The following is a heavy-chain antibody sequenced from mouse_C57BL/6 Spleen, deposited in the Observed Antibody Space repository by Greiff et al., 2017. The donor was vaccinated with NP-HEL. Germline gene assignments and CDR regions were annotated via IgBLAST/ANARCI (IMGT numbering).Heavy chain of an antibody. Sequence: VQLQQSGAELVKPGASVKISCKASGYAFSSYWMNWVKQRPGKGLEWIGQLYPGDGDTNYNGKFKGKATLTADKSSSTAYMQLSSLTSEDSAVYFCAREDYGSSLWFAYWGQGTLVTVSA. CDR2: LYPGDGDT. V-gene: IGHV1-80*01. D-gene: IGHD1-1*01. CDR1: GYAFSSYW. CDR3: AREDYGSSLWFAY. J-gene: IGHJ3*01.